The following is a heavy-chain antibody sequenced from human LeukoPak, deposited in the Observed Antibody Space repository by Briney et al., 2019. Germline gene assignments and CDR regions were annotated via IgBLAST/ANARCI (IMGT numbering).Heavy chain of an antibody. CDR2: IKSDESEK. Sequence: SGGSLRLSCAASRFTFSSYWMTWVRQAPGKGLEWVANIKSDESEKFYVDSVKGRFTISRDNAKNSLYLQMNSLRTEDTGVYYCATTLNIATAGYFWGQGTLVTVSS. D-gene: IGHD6-13*01. J-gene: IGHJ4*02. CDR1: RFTFSSYW. V-gene: IGHV3-7*01. CDR3: ATTLNIATAGYF.